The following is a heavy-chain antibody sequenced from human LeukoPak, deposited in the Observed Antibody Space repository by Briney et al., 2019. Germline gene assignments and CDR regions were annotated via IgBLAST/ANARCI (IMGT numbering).Heavy chain of an antibody. CDR2: IWYDGSNK. J-gene: IGHJ4*02. CDR1: GFTFSSYG. D-gene: IGHD6-19*01. V-gene: IGHV3-30*02. CDR3: AKVHSSAWSQPFDY. Sequence: PGGSLRLSCAASGFTFSSYGMHWVRQAPGKGLEWVAVIWYDGSNKYYADSVKGRFTISRDNSNNTLYLQMNSLRTEDAAVYYCAKVHSSAWSQPFDYWGQGTLVTVSS.